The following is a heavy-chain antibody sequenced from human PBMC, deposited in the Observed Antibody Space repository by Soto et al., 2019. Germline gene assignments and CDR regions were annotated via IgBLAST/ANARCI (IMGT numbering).Heavy chain of an antibody. Sequence: SETLSLTCAVYGGSFSGYYWSWIRQPPGKGLEWIGEINHSGSTNYNPSLKSRVTISVDTSKNQFSLKLSSVIAADTAVYYCASGCHITMVRGAKANWFDPWGQGTLVTVSS. D-gene: IGHD3-10*01. CDR3: ASGCHITMVRGAKANWFDP. CDR1: GGSFSGYY. CDR2: INHSGST. V-gene: IGHV4-34*01. J-gene: IGHJ5*02.